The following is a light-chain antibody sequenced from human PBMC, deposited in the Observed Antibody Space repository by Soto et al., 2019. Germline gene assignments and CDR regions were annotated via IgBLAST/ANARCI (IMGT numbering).Light chain of an antibody. J-gene: IGKJ2*01. CDR1: QSISSY. CDR2: AAS. CDR3: QQSYSTPYT. Sequence: DIQMTQSPSSLSASVGARVTITCRASQSISSYLNWYQQKPGKAPKLLIYAASSLQSGVPSRFSGSGSGTDFPLTISCLQPEDFAVYYCQQSYSTPYTFGQGAKLEIK. V-gene: IGKV1-39*01.